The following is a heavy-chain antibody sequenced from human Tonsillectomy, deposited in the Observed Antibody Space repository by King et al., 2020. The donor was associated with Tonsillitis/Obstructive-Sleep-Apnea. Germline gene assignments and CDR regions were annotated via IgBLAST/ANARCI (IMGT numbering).Heavy chain of an antibody. CDR2: IFSNDEK. CDR3: ARMGSYYYMDV. Sequence: TLKESGPVLVKPTETLTLTCTVSGFSLSNARMGVGWIRQPPGKALEWLAHIFSNDEKYYRQSLRGRLTISKDTSKSQVVLSMTNMDPVDTATYYCARMGSYYYMDVWGKGTTVTVSS. J-gene: IGHJ6*03. CDR1: GFSLSNARMG. V-gene: IGHV2-26*01.